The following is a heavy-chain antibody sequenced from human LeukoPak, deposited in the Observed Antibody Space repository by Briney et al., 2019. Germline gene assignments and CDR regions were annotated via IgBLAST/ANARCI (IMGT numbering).Heavy chain of an antibody. CDR3: ARGGVPAAILLWYFDY. J-gene: IGHJ4*02. V-gene: IGHV4-59*08. D-gene: IGHD2-2*01. Sequence: PSETLSLTCTVSGGSISSYYWSWIRQPPGKGLEWIGYIYYSGSTYYNPSLKSRVTISVDTSKNQFSLKLSSVTAADTAVYYCARGGVPAAILLWYFDYWGQGTLVTVSS. CDR2: IYYSGST. CDR1: GGSISSYY.